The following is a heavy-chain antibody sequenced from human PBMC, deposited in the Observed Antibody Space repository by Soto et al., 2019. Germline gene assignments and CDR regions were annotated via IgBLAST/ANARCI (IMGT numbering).Heavy chain of an antibody. D-gene: IGHD1-26*01. CDR2: IYYSGST. CDR1: GGSISSYY. CDR3: ARHTQLPRAHYYYGMDV. J-gene: IGHJ6*02. Sequence: QVQLQESGPGLVKPSETLSLTCTVSGGSISSYYWSWIRQPPGKGLEWIGYIYYSGSTNYNPSLKGRVTRSVDTAKNQFSLKLSSVTAADTAVYYCARHTQLPRAHYYYGMDVWGQGTTVTVSS. V-gene: IGHV4-59*08.